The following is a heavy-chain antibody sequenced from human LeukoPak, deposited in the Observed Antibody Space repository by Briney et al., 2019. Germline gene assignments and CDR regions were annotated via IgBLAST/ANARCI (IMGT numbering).Heavy chain of an antibody. CDR2: IDNDGGST. J-gene: IGHJ4*02. D-gene: IGHD6-19*01. Sequence: GGSLRLSCVASGFTFNNYWMHWVRQAPGKGLVWLSRIDNDGGSTIYADSVKGRFTISRDNAKNTVYLQMNSLRAEDTAVYYCARDLSSSGWAFDHWGQGALVTVSS. CDR1: GFTFNNYW. V-gene: IGHV3-74*01. CDR3: ARDLSSSGWAFDH.